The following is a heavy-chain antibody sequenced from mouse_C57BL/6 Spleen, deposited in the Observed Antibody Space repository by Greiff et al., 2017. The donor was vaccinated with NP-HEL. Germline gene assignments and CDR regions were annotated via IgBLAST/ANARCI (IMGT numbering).Heavy chain of an antibody. D-gene: IGHD1-1*01. Sequence: VQLKQSGPGLVQPSQSLSITCTVSGFSLTSYGVHWVRQSPGKGLEWLGVIWSGGSTDYNAAFISRLSISKDNSKSQVFFKMNSLQADDTAIYYCARTGGSSYRWYFDVWGTGTTVTVSS. CDR3: ARTGGSSYRWYFDV. V-gene: IGHV2-2*01. J-gene: IGHJ1*03. CDR1: GFSLTSYG. CDR2: IWSGGST.